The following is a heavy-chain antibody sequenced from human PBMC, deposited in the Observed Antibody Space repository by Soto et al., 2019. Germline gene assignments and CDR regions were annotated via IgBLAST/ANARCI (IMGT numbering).Heavy chain of an antibody. CDR1: VGKVCRYRVA. V-gene: IGHV6-1*01. J-gene: IGHJ4*02. Sequence: PAHSRTGESRVGKVCRYRVARNRNKKTPSRGLEWLGRTYYRSKWSNDYAVSVESRITINPDTSKNQFSLQLDSVTPEDTAVYYCTTDWFGGPDYWGQGTQVTVSS. CDR2: TYYRSKWSN. CDR3: TTDWFGGPDY. D-gene: IGHD3-16*01.